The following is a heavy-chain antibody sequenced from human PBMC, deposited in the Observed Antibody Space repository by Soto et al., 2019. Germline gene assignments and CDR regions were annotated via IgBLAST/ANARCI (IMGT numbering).Heavy chain of an antibody. Sequence: GESLKISCAASGFTFSSYAMSWVRQAPGKGLEWVSAISGSGGSTYYADSVKGRFTISRDNSKNTLYLQMNSLRAEDTAVYYCAGRYYDFWSGSLYWGQGTLVTVSS. CDR3: AGRYYDFWSGSLY. D-gene: IGHD3-3*01. CDR1: GFTFSSYA. J-gene: IGHJ4*02. CDR2: ISGSGGST. V-gene: IGHV3-23*01.